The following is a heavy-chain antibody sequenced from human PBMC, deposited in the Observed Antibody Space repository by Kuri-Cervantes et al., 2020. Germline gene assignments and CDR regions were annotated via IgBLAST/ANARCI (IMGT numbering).Heavy chain of an antibody. D-gene: IGHD1-26*01. V-gene: IGHV3-7*01. J-gene: IGHJ6*02. CDR2: IKQDGSEK. Sequence: GGSLRLSCAASGFTFSSYWMSWVRQAPGKGLEWVANIKQDGSEKYYVDSVKGRFTISRDNSKNSLYLQMNSLRDEDTAVYYCAKDIVGAPRPYYYYGMDVWGQGTTVTVSS. CDR3: AKDIVGAPRPYYYYGMDV. CDR1: GFTFSSYW.